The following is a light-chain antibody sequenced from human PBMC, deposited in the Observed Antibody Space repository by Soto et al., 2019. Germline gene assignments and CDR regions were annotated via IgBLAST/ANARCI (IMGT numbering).Light chain of an antibody. V-gene: IGLV1-40*01. CDR1: SSNIGARYD. CDR2: ANS. Sequence: QSVLTQPPSVSGAPGQRVTISCTGSSSNIGARYDVHWYQHLPGTAPKLLIFANSNRPSGVPDRFSGSKSVTSASLAITGLPAEDDADYCCQSDGSSLSGLVFGGGTKLTVL. J-gene: IGLJ3*02. CDR3: QSDGSSLSGLV.